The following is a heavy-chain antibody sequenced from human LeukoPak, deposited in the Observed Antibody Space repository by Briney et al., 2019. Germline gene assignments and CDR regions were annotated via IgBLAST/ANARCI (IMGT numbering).Heavy chain of an antibody. CDR3: ARDLATAATADRAFDI. J-gene: IGHJ3*02. CDR1: GGSISSYY. CDR2: IYYSGST. V-gene: IGHV4-59*01. D-gene: IGHD6-13*01. Sequence: SETLSLTCTVSGGSISSYYWSWVRQPPGKGLEWIGYIYYSGSTNYNPSLKNRVTISVDTSKNQFSLKLSSVTAADTAVYYCARDLATAATADRAFDIWGPGTMVTVSS.